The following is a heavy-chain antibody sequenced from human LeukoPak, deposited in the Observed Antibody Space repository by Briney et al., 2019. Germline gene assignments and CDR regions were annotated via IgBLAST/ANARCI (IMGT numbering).Heavy chain of an antibody. CDR1: GFTFSTYA. V-gene: IGHV3-23*01. J-gene: IGHJ1*01. CDR3: AKDGYGSSSWYKAEYFQH. Sequence: GGSLRLSCAASGFTFSTYAMSWVRQAPGKGLEWVSTISGSGANTYYADSVRGRFTISRDNSKNTLYLHMNSLRAEDTAVYYCAKDGYGSSSWYKAEYFQHWGQGTLVTVSS. CDR2: ISGSGANT. D-gene: IGHD6-13*01.